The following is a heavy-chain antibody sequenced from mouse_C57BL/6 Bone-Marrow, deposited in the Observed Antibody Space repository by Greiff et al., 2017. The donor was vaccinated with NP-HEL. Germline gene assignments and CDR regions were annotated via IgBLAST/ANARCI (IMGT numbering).Heavy chain of an antibody. D-gene: IGHD2-1*01. J-gene: IGHJ2*01. Sequence: VKLMESGPELVKPGASVKISCKASGYTFTDYYINWVKQRPGQGLEWIGWIFPGSGSTYYNEKFKGKATLTVDKSSSTAYMLLSSLTSEDSAVYFCARRGIYYGNPGDYWGQGTTLTVSS. CDR3: ARRGIYYGNPGDY. CDR2: IFPGSGST. CDR1: GYTFTDYY. V-gene: IGHV1-75*01.